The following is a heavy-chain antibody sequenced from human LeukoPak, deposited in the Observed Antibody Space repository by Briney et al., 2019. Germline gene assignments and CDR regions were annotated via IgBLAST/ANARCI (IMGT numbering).Heavy chain of an antibody. Sequence: GGSLRLSCAASGFTFDDYGVHWVRQVPGKGLEWVSGINYQSARFDADSVKGRFTISRDNAKNLLYLLMDSLRPEDSALYYCVKDAGIAARPWYFDSWGQGTQVIVSS. CDR1: GFTFDDYG. D-gene: IGHD6-6*01. CDR2: INYQSARF. CDR3: VKDAGIAARPWYFDS. V-gene: IGHV3-9*01. J-gene: IGHJ4*02.